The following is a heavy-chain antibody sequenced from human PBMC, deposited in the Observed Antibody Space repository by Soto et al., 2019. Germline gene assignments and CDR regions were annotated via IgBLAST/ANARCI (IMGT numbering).Heavy chain of an antibody. J-gene: IGHJ4*02. V-gene: IGHV3-30*18. CDR2: ISYDGSNK. CDR1: GFTFSSYG. CDR3: AKDGDAAMVTTPDY. D-gene: IGHD5-18*01. Sequence: GGSLRLSCAASGFTFSSYGMHWVRQAPGKGLEWVAVISYDGSNKYYADSVKGRFTISRDKSKNTLYLQMNSLRAEDTAVYYCAKDGDAAMVTTPDYWGQGTLVTVSS.